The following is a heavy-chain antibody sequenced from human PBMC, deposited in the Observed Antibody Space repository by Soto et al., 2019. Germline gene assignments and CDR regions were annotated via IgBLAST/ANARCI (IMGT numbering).Heavy chain of an antibody. Sequence: EVQLVESGGGLVQPGGSLRLSCAASGFTVSNNYMSWVRQAPGKGLEYVSVIYSGGGTYYADSVKGRFTISRDNSKNTIYLQMNSLGAEDTAVYYCARSPTRTNYADYFDPWGQGTLVTVSS. CDR2: IYSGGGT. CDR1: GFTVSNNY. J-gene: IGHJ5*02. D-gene: IGHD4-17*01. CDR3: ARSPTRTNYADYFDP. V-gene: IGHV3-66*01.